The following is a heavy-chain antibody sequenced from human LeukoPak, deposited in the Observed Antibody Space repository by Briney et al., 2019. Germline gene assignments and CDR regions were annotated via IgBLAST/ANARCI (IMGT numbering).Heavy chain of an antibody. J-gene: IGHJ4*02. CDR3: VRDSPFDSSSGELDN. D-gene: IGHD6-6*01. V-gene: IGHV3-7*01. Sequence: GGSLRLSCEASGFTFGTYWMSWVRQAPGKGLEWVANINQDGSERYYMDSVKGRFSISRDNAKNSAYLQMNSLRVEDTAVYSCVRDSPFDSSSGELDNWGRGTLVTVSS. CDR2: INQDGSER. CDR1: GFTFGTYW.